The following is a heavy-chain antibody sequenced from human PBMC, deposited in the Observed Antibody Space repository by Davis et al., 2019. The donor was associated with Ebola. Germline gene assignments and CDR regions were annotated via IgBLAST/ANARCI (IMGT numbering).Heavy chain of an antibody. CDR3: AKDLQGEGSSWYVAFDI. D-gene: IGHD6-13*01. CDR2: ISDSGGST. V-gene: IGHV3-23*01. CDR1: GFTFTNLP. Sequence: GESLKISCAASGFTFTNLPMRWVRQAPGKGLQWVSSISDSGGSTYYADPVKGRCTMSRDTSKNTLYLQMNSLRDEDSAVYYCAKDLQGEGSSWYVAFDIWGQGAMVTVSS. J-gene: IGHJ3*02.